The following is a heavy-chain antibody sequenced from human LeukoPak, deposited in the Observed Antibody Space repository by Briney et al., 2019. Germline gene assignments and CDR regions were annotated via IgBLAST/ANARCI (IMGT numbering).Heavy chain of an antibody. J-gene: IGHJ4*02. CDR2: IKQGGSEK. Sequence: PGGSLRLSCAASGFTFSSYWMSWVRQAPGKGLEWVANIKQGGSEKYYVDSVKGRFTISRDNAKNSLYLQMNSLRAEDTAVYYCARELIAARFDYWGQGTLVTVSS. CDR3: ARELIAARFDY. D-gene: IGHD6-6*01. V-gene: IGHV3-7*01. CDR1: GFTFSSYW.